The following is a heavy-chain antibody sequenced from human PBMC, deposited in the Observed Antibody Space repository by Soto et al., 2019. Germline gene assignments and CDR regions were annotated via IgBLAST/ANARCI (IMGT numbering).Heavy chain of an antibody. Sequence: SETLSLTCAVSGYSLTRDYYWGWIRQPPGKGLEWIASIYHSGSTFYNPSLKSRVTISLDTSKNQFSLKLTSVIAADTAIYYCARGPGSTAFDPW. CDR1: GYSLTRDYY. D-gene: IGHD5-18*01. V-gene: IGHV4-38-2*01. CDR2: IYHSGST. CDR3: ARGPGSTAFDP. J-gene: IGHJ5*02.